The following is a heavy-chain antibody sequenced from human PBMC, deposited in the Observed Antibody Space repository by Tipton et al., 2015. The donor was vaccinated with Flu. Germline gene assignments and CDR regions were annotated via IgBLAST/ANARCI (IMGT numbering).Heavy chain of an antibody. V-gene: IGHV4-4*07. CDR3: ARRDFSNYVSDPKNWFDP. D-gene: IGHD4-11*01. J-gene: IGHJ5*02. CDR1: DGSFNGYF. Sequence: TLSLTCTVSDGSFNGYFWTWIRQPAGKGLEWIGRIYTNGDIAYNPSLQSRVILSVDASKNQFSLKLRSVTAADTAVYYCARRDFSNYVSDPKNWFDPWGQGTLVTVSS. CDR2: IYTNGDI.